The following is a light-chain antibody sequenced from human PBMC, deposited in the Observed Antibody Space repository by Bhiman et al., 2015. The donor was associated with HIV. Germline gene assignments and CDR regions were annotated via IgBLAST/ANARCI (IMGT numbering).Light chain of an antibody. Sequence: QSALTQPPSASGSPGQSVTISCTGTSSDIGDSDSVSWYQQRPGKAPKLMLYDVSQRPSGISNRFSGSKSGNTASLTISGLQAEDEADYYCSSYSITSPLWVFGSGTRVTVL. V-gene: IGLV2-14*01. CDR3: SSYSITSPLWV. CDR1: SSDIGDSDS. J-gene: IGLJ1*01. CDR2: DVS.